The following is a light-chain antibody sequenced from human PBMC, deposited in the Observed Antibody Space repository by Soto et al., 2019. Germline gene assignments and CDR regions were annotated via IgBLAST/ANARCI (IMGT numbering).Light chain of an antibody. Sequence: EIVLTQSPDTLSLSPGERATLSCRASQSVSRRLAWYQQRPGQSPRLLISGASMRASGVPVRFIGSGSGTDFTLTITRLEPEDFAVYYCQQYGGSPITFGLGTRLEIK. V-gene: IGKV3-20*01. CDR1: QSVSRR. CDR3: QQYGGSPIT. CDR2: GAS. J-gene: IGKJ5*01.